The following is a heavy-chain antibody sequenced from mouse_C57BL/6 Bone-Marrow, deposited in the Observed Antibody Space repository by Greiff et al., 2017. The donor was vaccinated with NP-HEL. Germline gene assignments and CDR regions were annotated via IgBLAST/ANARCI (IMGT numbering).Heavy chain of an antibody. V-gene: IGHV1-4*01. CDR2: INPSSGYT. J-gene: IGHJ3*01. Sequence: VKLQESGAELARPGASVKMSCKASGYTFTSYTMHWVKQRPGQGLEWIGYINPSSGYTKYNQKFKDKATLTADKSSSTAYMQLSSLTSEDSAVYYCARYDGYYLARFAYWGQGTLVTVSA. D-gene: IGHD2-3*01. CDR1: GYTFTSYT. CDR3: ARYDGYYLARFAY.